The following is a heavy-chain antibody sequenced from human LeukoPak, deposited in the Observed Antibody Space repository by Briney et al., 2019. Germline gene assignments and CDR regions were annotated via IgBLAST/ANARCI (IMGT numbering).Heavy chain of an antibody. CDR3: ARVAYCGGDCYFYFDF. CDR2: INPRSGGT. D-gene: IGHD2-21*02. V-gene: IGHV1-2*02. J-gene: IGHJ4*02. CDR1: GYTFTDYD. Sequence: ASVKVSCKASGYTFTDYDLHWVRQAPGQGLEWMGWINPRSGGTNYAQKFQGRVTLTWDTSISTAYMDLGGLRSDDTAVYYCARVAYCGGDCYFYFDFWGQGTLVTVSS.